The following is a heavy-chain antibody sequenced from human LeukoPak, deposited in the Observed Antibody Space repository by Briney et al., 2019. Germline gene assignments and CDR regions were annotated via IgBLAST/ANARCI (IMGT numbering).Heavy chain of an antibody. CDR1: GYTFTSYG. D-gene: IGHD3-3*01. CDR2: ISAYNGNT. Sequence: GASVKVSCKASGYTFTSYGISWVRQAPGQGLEWMGWISAYNGNTNYAQKLQGRVTMTTDTSTSTAYMELRSLRSDDTAVYYCARPYYDFWSGYYTGWYFDYWGQGTLVTVSS. J-gene: IGHJ4*02. CDR3: ARPYYDFWSGYYTGWYFDY. V-gene: IGHV1-18*01.